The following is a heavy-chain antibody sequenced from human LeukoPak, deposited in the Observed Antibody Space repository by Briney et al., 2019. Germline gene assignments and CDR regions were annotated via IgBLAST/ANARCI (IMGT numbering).Heavy chain of an antibody. CDR2: IYYSGST. CDR3: ARVPYGDYALGY. D-gene: IGHD4-17*01. Sequence: PSHTLSLTCTVSGGSISSGDYYWSWIRQPPGKGLEWIGYIYYSGSTYYNPSLKSRVTISVDTSKNQFSLKLSSVTAADTAVYYCARVPYGDYALGYWGQGTLVTVSS. CDR1: GGSISSGDYY. J-gene: IGHJ4*02. V-gene: IGHV4-30-4*01.